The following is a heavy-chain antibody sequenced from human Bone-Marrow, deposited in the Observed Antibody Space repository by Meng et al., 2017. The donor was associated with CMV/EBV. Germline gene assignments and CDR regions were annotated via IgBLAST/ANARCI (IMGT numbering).Heavy chain of an antibody. CDR3: AKGRSGYYYYYGMDV. CDR2: IKQDGSEK. CDR1: GFTFSSYW. Sequence: GGSLRLSCAASGFTFSSYWMSWVRQAPGKGLEWVANIKQDGSEKYYVDSVKGRFTISRDNAKNSLYLQMNSLRAEDTALYYCAKGRSGYYYYYGMDVWGQGTTVTVSS. D-gene: IGHD3-3*01. J-gene: IGHJ6*02. V-gene: IGHV3-7*03.